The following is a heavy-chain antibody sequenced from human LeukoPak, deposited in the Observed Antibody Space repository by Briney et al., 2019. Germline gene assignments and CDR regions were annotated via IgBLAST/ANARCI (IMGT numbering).Heavy chain of an antibody. V-gene: IGHV4-34*01. D-gene: IGHD6-13*01. CDR1: GGSFSGYY. CDR3: TRAGIAAAGNYGMDV. Sequence: PSETLSLTCAVYGGSFSGYYWSWIRQPPGKGLEWIGEINHSGSTNYNPSLKSRVTISVDTSKNQFSLKLSSVTAADTAVYYCTRAGIAAAGNYGMDVWGQGTTVTVSS. CDR2: INHSGST. J-gene: IGHJ6*02.